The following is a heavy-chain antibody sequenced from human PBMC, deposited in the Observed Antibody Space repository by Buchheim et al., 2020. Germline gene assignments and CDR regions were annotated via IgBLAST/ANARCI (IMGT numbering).Heavy chain of an antibody. Sequence: QVQLQESGPGLVKPSETLSLTCTVSGGSVSSGSYYWSWIRQPPGKGLEWIGYIYYSGSTNYNPSLKSRVTISVDTSKNQFSLKLSSVTAADTAVYYCARAQGTYDFWSGYYPIAEYFQHWGQGTL. J-gene: IGHJ1*01. CDR3: ARAQGTYDFWSGYYPIAEYFQH. D-gene: IGHD3-3*01. CDR1: GGSVSSGSYY. V-gene: IGHV4-61*01. CDR2: IYYSGST.